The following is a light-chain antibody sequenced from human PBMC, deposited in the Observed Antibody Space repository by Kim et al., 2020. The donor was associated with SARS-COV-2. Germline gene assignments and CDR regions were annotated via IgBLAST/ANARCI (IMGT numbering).Light chain of an antibody. J-gene: IGLJ3*02. CDR2: GKN. CDR1: SLTNYY. CDR3: SSRDDSGNRLL. Sequence: ALGQTVSITCQGDSLTNYYASWYQQKPGHAPVFVFYGKNNRPSGIPDRFSGSRSGNTSLLTITGAQAEDEADYYCSSRDDSGNRLLFGGGTRVTVL. V-gene: IGLV3-19*01.